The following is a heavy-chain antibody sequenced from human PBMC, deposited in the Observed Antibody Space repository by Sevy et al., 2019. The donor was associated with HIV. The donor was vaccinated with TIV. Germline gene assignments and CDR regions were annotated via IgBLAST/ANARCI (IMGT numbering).Heavy chain of an antibody. Sequence: SETLSLTCTVSGDSFSSDTDFWNWIRQPAGKGLEWIGRIHVSGSTIYNPSLKSRVTMSVDKSKGQFSLRLSSVTAADTAVYFCARERGSNILALGLDFWGQGSLVTVSS. V-gene: IGHV4-61*02. CDR2: IHVSGST. J-gene: IGHJ4*02. CDR3: ARERGSNILALGLDF. CDR1: GDSFSSDTDF. D-gene: IGHD3-9*01.